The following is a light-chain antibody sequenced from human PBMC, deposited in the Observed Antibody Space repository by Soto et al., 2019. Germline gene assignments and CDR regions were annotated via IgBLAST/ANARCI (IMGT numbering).Light chain of an antibody. V-gene: IGLV3-27*01. CDR3: YSATDTNRV. Sequence: SYELTQPSSVSVSPGQTARITCSGNLLTKKYVRWFQQKPCQAPVLVIYKDSERPSGIPERFSGSSSGTTVSLTISGAQLEDEADYYCYSATDTNRVFGGGTKLTVL. CDR2: KDS. J-gene: IGLJ3*02. CDR1: LLTKKY.